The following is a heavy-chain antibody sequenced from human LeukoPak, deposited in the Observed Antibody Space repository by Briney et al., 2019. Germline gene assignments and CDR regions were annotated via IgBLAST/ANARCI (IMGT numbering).Heavy chain of an antibody. CDR3: AREGSCDYYPFDY. CDR1: GDSVSSNSAA. CDR2: TYYRSKWYH. V-gene: IGHV6-1*01. J-gene: IGHJ4*02. Sequence: SQTLSLTCAISGDSVSSNSAAWSWIRQSPSRGLEWLGRTYYRSKWYHAYAVSVKSRISTNPDTSKNQFSLQLNSVTPEDTAVYYCAREGSCDYYPFDYWGQGTLVTVSS. D-gene: IGHD3-22*01.